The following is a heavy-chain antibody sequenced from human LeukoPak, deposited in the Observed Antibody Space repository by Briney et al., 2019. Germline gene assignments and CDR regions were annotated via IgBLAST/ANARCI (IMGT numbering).Heavy chain of an antibody. CDR3: AREFKVGTTTLSFDI. V-gene: IGHV3-23*01. CDR2: ISDNGGGT. J-gene: IGHJ3*02. Sequence: GGSLRLSCAASGFTISTYAITWVRQAPGQGLEWVSAISDNGGGTYYADSAKGRFTVSRDNSKNTLYLQLNSLRAEDTAVYYCAREFKVGTTTLSFDIWGQRTMVTVSS. CDR1: GFTISTYA. D-gene: IGHD1-26*01.